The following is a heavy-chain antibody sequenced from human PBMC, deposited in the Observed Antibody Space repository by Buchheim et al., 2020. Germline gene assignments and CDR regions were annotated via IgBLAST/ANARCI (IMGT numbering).Heavy chain of an antibody. CDR3: ARSHSGFRFWSGYDRGYGMDV. CDR1: GYTFTSYD. J-gene: IGHJ6*02. CDR2: MNPNSGNT. D-gene: IGHD3-3*01. Sequence: QVQLVQSGAEVKKPGASVKVSCKASGYTFTSYDINWVRQATGQGLEWMGWMNPNSGNTGYAQKFQGRVTMTRNTSISTAYMELSSLRSEDTAVYYCARSHSGFRFWSGYDRGYGMDVWGQGTT. V-gene: IGHV1-8*01.